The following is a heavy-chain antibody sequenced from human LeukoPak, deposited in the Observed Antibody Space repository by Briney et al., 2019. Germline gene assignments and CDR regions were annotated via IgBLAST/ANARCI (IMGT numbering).Heavy chain of an antibody. CDR1: GGSINTYY. CDR3: ARERGRDYSDAFDI. Sequence: PSETLSLTCTVSGGSINTYYWSWIRQSPGKALEWIGYIYYSGSTSYNPSLKSRVTISVDTSKNQFSLKLSSVTAADTAVYYCARERGRDYSDAFDIWGQGTMVTVSS. CDR2: IYYSGST. V-gene: IGHV4-59*01. D-gene: IGHD4-11*01. J-gene: IGHJ3*02.